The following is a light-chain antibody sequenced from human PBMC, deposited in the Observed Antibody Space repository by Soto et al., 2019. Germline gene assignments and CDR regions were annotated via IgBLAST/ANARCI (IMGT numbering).Light chain of an antibody. V-gene: IGLV1-36*01. J-gene: IGLJ3*02. Sequence: QAVLTQPPSVSGAPRQKVTISCSGSNSNIGNNAVNWYQQFAGKAPKLVMYYDDLLPLGVSDRFSGSKSGTSASLAISGLQSEDEATYYCEAWDDSLDGPVFGGGTKLTVL. CDR1: NSNIGNNA. CDR3: EAWDDSLDGPV. CDR2: YDD.